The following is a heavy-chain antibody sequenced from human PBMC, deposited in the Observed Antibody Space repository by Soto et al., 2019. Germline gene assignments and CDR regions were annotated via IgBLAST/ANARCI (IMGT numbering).Heavy chain of an antibody. CDR3: ARNGGGAAIGSGWFDP. V-gene: IGHV1-69*01. CDR2: IIPLFRTA. J-gene: IGHJ5*02. D-gene: IGHD6-13*01. Sequence: QVQLVQSGAEVKKPGSSVKVSCKASGGNFSTSAISWVRQAPGQGLEWMGGIIPLFRTANYAQRFQGRVTITADDSTGTGYLELSSLRSEDTAVSYCARNGGGAAIGSGWFDPWGQGTLVTVSS. CDR1: GGNFSTSA.